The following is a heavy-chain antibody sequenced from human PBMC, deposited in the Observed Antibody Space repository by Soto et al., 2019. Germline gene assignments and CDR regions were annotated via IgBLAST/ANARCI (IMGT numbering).Heavy chain of an antibody. CDR3: AKRQWLRFRSITPVGAFDI. CDR1: GFTFSSYA. Sequence: GGSLRLSCAASGFTFSSYAMSWVRQAPGKGLEWVSAISGSGGSTYYADSVKGRFTISRDNSKNTLYLQMNSLRAEDTAVYYCAKRQWLRFRSITPVGAFDIWGQGTMVTVSS. V-gene: IGHV3-23*01. CDR2: ISGSGGST. D-gene: IGHD5-12*01. J-gene: IGHJ3*02.